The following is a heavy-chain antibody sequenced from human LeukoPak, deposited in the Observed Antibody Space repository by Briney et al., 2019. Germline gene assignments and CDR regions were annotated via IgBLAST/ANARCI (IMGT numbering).Heavy chain of an antibody. J-gene: IGHJ5*02. CDR3: ARLYDFWSGLNWFDP. Sequence: GASVKVSCKVSGYTLTELSMHWVRQAPGKGLEWMGRIIPILGIANYAQKFQGRVTITADKSTSTAYMELSSLRSEDTAVYYCARLYDFWSGLNWFDPWGQGTLVTVSS. V-gene: IGHV1-69*02. D-gene: IGHD3-3*01. CDR1: GYTLTELS. CDR2: IIPILGIA.